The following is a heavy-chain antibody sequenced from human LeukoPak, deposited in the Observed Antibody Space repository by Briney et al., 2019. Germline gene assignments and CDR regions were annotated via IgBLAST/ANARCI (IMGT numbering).Heavy chain of an antibody. V-gene: IGHV4-39*07. CDR3: ARDGNRYYVN. CDR2: IYYSGST. J-gene: IGHJ4*02. CDR1: GGSISSSSYY. D-gene: IGHD3-10*02. Sequence: SETLSLTCTVSGGSISSSSYYWGWIRQPPGKGLEWIGSIYYSGSTYYNPSLKSRVTISVDKSKNQFSLKLGSVTAADTAVYYCARDGNRYYVNWGQGTLVTVSS.